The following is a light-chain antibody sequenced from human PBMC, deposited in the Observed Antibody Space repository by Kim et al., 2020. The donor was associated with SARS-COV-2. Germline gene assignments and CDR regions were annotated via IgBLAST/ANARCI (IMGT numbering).Light chain of an antibody. CDR2: GKN. CDR1: NLRSYY. J-gene: IGLJ2*01. Sequence: SSELTQDPAVSVALGQTVRITCQGDNLRSYYASWYQQKPGQAPVLVIYGKNNRPSGIPDRFSGSSSGNTASLTITGTQADDEADYYCNSRDSSGNHLVFG. V-gene: IGLV3-19*01. CDR3: NSRDSSGNHLV.